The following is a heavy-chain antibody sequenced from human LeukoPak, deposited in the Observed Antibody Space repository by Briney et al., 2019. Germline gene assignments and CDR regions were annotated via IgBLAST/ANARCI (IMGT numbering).Heavy chain of an antibody. Sequence: PGGSLRLSCAASGFTFSSYNMNWVRQAPGEGLEFVSSISSSSDCTYYADSVKGRFTISRDNAKNSLFLQMNSLRAEDTAVYYCARGGGVTGTTIQYWGQGTLVTVSS. CDR1: GFTFSSYN. CDR3: ARGGGVTGTTIQY. J-gene: IGHJ4*02. V-gene: IGHV3-21*01. CDR2: ISSSSDCT. D-gene: IGHD1-7*01.